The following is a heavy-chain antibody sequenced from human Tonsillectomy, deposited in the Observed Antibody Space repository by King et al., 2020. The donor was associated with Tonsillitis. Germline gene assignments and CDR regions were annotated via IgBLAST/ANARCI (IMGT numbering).Heavy chain of an antibody. V-gene: IGHV3-23*04. CDR3: ATSTVMEL. D-gene: IGHD3-10*01. J-gene: IGHJ4*02. CDR2: ISDSGANT. Sequence: VQLVESGGGLVRPGGSLRLSCAASGFTFSSYSMPWVRQAPGKGLEWVSVISDSGANTNYADSVKGRFTISRDNSKNTLYLEMNSLRAEDTAGYYCATSTVMELWGQGTLVTVSP. CDR1: GFTFSSYS.